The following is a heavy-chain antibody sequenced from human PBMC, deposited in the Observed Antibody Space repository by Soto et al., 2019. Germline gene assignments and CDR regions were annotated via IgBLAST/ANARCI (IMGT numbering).Heavy chain of an antibody. V-gene: IGHV4-38-2*01. CDR2: IYHSGST. CDR1: GYSISSGYY. J-gene: IGHJ4*02. D-gene: IGHD3-22*01. CDR3: ARTGNSSGFY. Sequence: PSETLSLTCAVSGYSISSGYYWGWIRQPPGKGPEWIGSIYHSGSTYYNPSLKSRVTITADESTSTAYMELSSLRSEDTAVYYCARTGNSSGFYWGQGTLVTVSS.